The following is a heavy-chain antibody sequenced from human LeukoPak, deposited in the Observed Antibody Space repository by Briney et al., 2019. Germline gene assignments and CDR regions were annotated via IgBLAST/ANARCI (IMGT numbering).Heavy chain of an antibody. Sequence: PGGSLRLSCAASGFTFSSYSMNWVRQAPGKGLEWVSSISSSSSYIYYADSVKGRFTISRDNAKNSLYLQMNSLRAEDTAVYYCARGNYYDFWSDQHWYFDLWGRGTLVTVSS. D-gene: IGHD3-3*01. V-gene: IGHV3-21*01. CDR1: GFTFSSYS. CDR2: ISSSSSYI. J-gene: IGHJ2*01. CDR3: ARGNYYDFWSDQHWYFDL.